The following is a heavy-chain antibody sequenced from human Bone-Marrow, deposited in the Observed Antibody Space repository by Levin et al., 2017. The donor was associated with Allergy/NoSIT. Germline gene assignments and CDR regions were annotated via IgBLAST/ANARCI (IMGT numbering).Heavy chain of an antibody. CDR2: IYYSGST. J-gene: IGHJ4*02. Sequence: SETLSLTCTVSGGSTSSTNYYWGWIRQPPGKGLEWIGSIYYSGSTYYNSSLKSRVTISVDTSKNQFSLKLSSVTAADTAVYYCARVVGSSNFFDYWGQGTLVTVSS. D-gene: IGHD6-6*01. V-gene: IGHV4-39*07. CDR3: ARVVGSSNFFDY. CDR1: GGSTSSTNYY.